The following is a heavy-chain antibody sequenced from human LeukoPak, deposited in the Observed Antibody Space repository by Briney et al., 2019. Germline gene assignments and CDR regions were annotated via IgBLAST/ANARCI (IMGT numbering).Heavy chain of an antibody. J-gene: IGHJ6*02. Sequence: ASVKVSCKASGYTFTGYYMHWVRQAPGQGLEWMGWINPNSGGTNYAQKFQGRVTMTRDTSISTAYMELSRLRSDDTAVYYCARDSRLLWFGESTPYGMDVWGQGTRSPSP. V-gene: IGHV1-2*02. D-gene: IGHD3-10*01. CDR3: ARDSRLLWFGESTPYGMDV. CDR2: INPNSGGT. CDR1: GYTFTGYY.